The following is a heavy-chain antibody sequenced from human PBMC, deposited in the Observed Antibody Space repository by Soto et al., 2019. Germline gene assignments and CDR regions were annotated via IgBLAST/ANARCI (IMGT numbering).Heavy chain of an antibody. Sequence: QVQLVESGGGVVQPGRSLRLSCAASGFTFRSYAMHWVRQAPGKGLECVAVIAYDGSNKFYRDYVRGRFTISRDNSENTLYLQINRLSYEDTAVYYCARGDREDSAVVIGVRPGEYGVDVWGQGTTVTVSS. CDR2: IAYDGSNK. CDR1: GFTFRSYA. V-gene: IGHV3-30-3*01. D-gene: IGHD2-15*01. J-gene: IGHJ6*02. CDR3: ARGDREDSAVVIGVRPGEYGVDV.